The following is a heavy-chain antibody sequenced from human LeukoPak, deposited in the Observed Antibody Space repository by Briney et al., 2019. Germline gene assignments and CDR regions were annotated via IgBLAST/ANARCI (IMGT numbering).Heavy chain of an antibody. J-gene: IGHJ4*02. Sequence: PSETLSLTCTVSAGSLSSFYWSWIRQPAGKGLEWIGRLYTSGSTNYNPSLNSRVTMSVDTSKNQFSLKLSSVTAADTAVYYCASGNDYGDYYWGQGTLVTVSS. D-gene: IGHD4-17*01. CDR1: AGSLSSFY. CDR2: LYTSGST. V-gene: IGHV4-4*07. CDR3: ASGNDYGDYY.